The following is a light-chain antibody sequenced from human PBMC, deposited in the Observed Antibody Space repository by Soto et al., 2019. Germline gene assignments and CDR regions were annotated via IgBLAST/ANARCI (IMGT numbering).Light chain of an antibody. Sequence: QSALTQPSSVSGSPGQSITISCTGTSSDVGGYNYVSWYQQQQGKAPKLMIYDVSNQPSGVSNRFSGSKTGNTASLTISGLQAEDEADYYCSAYTGSSTLVVFGTGTKLTVL. CDR3: SAYTGSSTLVV. CDR2: DVS. J-gene: IGLJ1*01. V-gene: IGLV2-14*01. CDR1: SSDVGGYNY.